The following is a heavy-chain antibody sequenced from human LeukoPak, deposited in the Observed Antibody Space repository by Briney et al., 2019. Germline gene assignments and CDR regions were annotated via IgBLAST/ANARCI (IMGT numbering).Heavy chain of an antibody. V-gene: IGHV4-59*08. CDR1: GGSISSYY. Sequence: SETLSLTCTVSGGSISSYYWSWIRQPPGKGLEWIGYIHYSGSTNYNPSLKSRVTISVDTSKNQFSLKLSSVTAADTAVYYCASHLRKAAASPFDYWGQGTLVTVSS. J-gene: IGHJ4*02. CDR3: ASHLRKAAASPFDY. D-gene: IGHD6-13*01. CDR2: IHYSGST.